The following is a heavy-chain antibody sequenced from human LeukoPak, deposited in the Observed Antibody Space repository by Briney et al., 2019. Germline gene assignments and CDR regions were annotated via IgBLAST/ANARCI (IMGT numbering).Heavy chain of an antibody. CDR3: ARDTSVFDY. CDR2: IYYSGST. Sequence: PSETLSLTCTVSGGSISSSSSYWGWIRQSPGKGLEWIGNIYYSGSTYYNPSLKSRVTISVDTSKNQFSLKLSSVTAADTAVYYCARDTSVFDYWGQGTLVTVSS. CDR1: GGSISSSSSY. D-gene: IGHD4-17*01. J-gene: IGHJ4*02. V-gene: IGHV4-39*07.